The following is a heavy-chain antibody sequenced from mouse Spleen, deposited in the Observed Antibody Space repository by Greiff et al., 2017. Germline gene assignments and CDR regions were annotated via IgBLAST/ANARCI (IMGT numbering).Heavy chain of an antibody. Sequence: QVQLKQSGAELARPGASVKMSCKASGYTFTSYTMHWVKQRPGQGLEWIGYINPSSGYTKYNQKFKDKATLTADKSSSTAYMQLSSLTSEDSAVYYCARSEGLFFDYWGQGTTLTVSS. D-gene: IGHD3-3*01. J-gene: IGHJ2*01. CDR2: INPSSGYT. CDR1: GYTFTSYT. V-gene: IGHV1-4*01. CDR3: ARSEGLFFDY.